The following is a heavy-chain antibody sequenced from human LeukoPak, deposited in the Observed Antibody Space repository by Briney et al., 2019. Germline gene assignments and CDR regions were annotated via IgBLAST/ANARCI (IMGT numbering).Heavy chain of an antibody. CDR3: AREGSEGYLFDY. J-gene: IGHJ4*02. Sequence: SQALSLTCAISGDSVSSNSVAWSWISQSPSRGLEWLGRTYYRSKWYNDYAVSVKSRITINPDTSKNQFSLQLNSMIPEDTAVYYCAREGSEGYLFDYWGQGTLVTVSS. CDR1: GDSVSSNSVA. D-gene: IGHD1-1*01. V-gene: IGHV6-1*01. CDR2: TYYRSKWYN.